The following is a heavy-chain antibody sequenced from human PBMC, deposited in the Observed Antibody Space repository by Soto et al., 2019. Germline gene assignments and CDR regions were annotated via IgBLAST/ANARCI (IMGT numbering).Heavy chain of an antibody. CDR1: GGSISSSSYY. D-gene: IGHD3-10*01. Sequence: PSETLSLTCTVSGGSISSSSYYWGWIRQPPGKGLEWIGSIYYSGSTYYNPSLKSRVTISVDTSMNQFSLKLSSVTAADTAVYYCATYRTYGSGLFFNWFDPWGQGTLVTVSS. V-gene: IGHV4-39*01. J-gene: IGHJ5*02. CDR2: IYYSGST. CDR3: ATYRTYGSGLFFNWFDP.